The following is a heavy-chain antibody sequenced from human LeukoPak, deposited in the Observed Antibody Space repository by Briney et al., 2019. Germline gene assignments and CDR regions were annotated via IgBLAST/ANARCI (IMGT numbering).Heavy chain of an antibody. Sequence: ASVKVSCKASGYIFTNYYIHWVRQAPGQGLEWMGRINPNSGGTNYAQKFQGRITMTTDTSTSTAYMELRSLRSDDTAVYYCAKEEGIAVAGGFDYWGQGTLVTVSS. CDR1: GYIFTNYY. J-gene: IGHJ4*02. CDR3: AKEEGIAVAGGFDY. V-gene: IGHV1-2*02. D-gene: IGHD6-19*01. CDR2: INPNSGGT.